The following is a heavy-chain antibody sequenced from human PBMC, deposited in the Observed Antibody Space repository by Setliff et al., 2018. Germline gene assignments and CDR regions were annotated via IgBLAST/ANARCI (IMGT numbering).Heavy chain of an antibody. CDR1: GFTFNSYS. J-gene: IGHJ4*02. CDR2: ISSTGSYK. V-gene: IGHV3-21*06. Sequence: PSETLRLSCAASGFTFNSYSINWVRQAPGKGLEWVSSISSTGSYKPYADSVRGRFTISRDNAKNSVDLQMSSLRPEDTAIYFCVRGHSDRVNWFAFDYWGQGTLVTVSS. D-gene: IGHD1-1*01. CDR3: VRGHSDRVNWFAFDY.